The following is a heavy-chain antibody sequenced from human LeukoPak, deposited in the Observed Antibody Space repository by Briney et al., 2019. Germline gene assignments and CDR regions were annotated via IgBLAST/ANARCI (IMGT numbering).Heavy chain of an antibody. V-gene: IGHV3-30*02. CDR3: ARGQRAHVEWSNYMDV. CDR1: GFTFSSYG. CDR2: IRYDGSNK. J-gene: IGHJ6*03. D-gene: IGHD3-3*01. Sequence: PGGSLRLSCAASGFTFSSYGMHWVRQAPGKGLEWVAFIRYDGSNKYYADSMKGRFTVSRDNSKNTVDLQMNSLRTEDTAVYYCARGQRAHVEWSNYMDVWGKGTTVIVSS.